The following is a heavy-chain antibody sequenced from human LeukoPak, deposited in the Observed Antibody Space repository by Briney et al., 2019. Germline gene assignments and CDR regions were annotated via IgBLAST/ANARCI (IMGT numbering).Heavy chain of an antibody. CDR1: GGSISSSSYY. CDR3: ARDPAYGGNPFDY. D-gene: IGHD4-23*01. Sequence: SETLSLTCTVSGGSISSSSYYWGWIRQPPGKGREWIGSIYYSGSTYYNPSLKSRVTISVDTSKNQFSLKLSSVTAADTAVYYCARDPAYGGNPFDYWGQGTLVTVSS. V-gene: IGHV4-39*07. J-gene: IGHJ4*02. CDR2: IYYSGST.